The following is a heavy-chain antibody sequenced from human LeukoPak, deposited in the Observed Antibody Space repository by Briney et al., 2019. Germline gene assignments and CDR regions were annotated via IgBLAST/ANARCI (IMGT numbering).Heavy chain of an antibody. D-gene: IGHD6-19*01. J-gene: IGHJ4*02. CDR1: GYTFTGYY. V-gene: IGHV1-2*02. Sequence: ASVKVSCKASGYTFTGYYMHWVRQAPGQGLEWMGWINPNSGGTNYAQKSQGRVTMTRDTSISTAYMELSRLRSDDTAVYYCARPSKYSSGWYYFDYWGQGTLVTVSS. CDR3: ARPSKYSSGWYYFDY. CDR2: INPNSGGT.